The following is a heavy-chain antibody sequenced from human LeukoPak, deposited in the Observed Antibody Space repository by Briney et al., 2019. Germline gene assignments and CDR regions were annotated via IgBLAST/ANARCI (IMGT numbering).Heavy chain of an antibody. CDR3: ARDSERGGPFYYGMDV. CDR2: IYYSGST. Sequence: SETLSLTCTVSGGSISSGGYYWSWVRQHPGKGLEWIGYIYYSGSTYYNPSLKSRVTISVDTSKNQFSLKLSSVTAADTAVYYCARDSERGGPFYYGMDVWGQGTTVTVSS. J-gene: IGHJ6*02. D-gene: IGHD3-10*01. V-gene: IGHV4-31*03. CDR1: GGSISSGGYY.